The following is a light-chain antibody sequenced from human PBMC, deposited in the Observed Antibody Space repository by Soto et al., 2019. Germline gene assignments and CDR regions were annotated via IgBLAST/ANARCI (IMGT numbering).Light chain of an antibody. V-gene: IGLV2-8*01. J-gene: IGLJ3*02. CDR3: SSYAGSNRV. CDR2: GVS. Sequence: QYALTQPPSASGSPGQSVTISCTGTSSDVGGYNYVSWYQQHPGKAPKLMIYGVSKRPSGVPDRFSGSKSGNTASLTVSGLQAEDEADYYCSSYAGSNRVFGGGTKVTVL. CDR1: SSDVGGYNY.